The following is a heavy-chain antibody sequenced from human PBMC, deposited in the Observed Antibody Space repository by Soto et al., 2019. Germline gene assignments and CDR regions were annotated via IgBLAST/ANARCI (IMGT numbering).Heavy chain of an antibody. CDR2: IYPGDSDT. D-gene: IGHD6-19*01. V-gene: IGHV5-51*01. J-gene: IGHJ6*02. Sequence: GESLKISCKGSGYSFTSYWIGWVRQMPGKGLEWMGIIYPGDSDTRYSPSFQGQVTISADKSISTAYLQWSSLKASDTAMYYCARQPRSGRSYYYYGMDVWGQGTTVTVSS. CDR1: GYSFTSYW. CDR3: ARQPRSGRSYYYYGMDV.